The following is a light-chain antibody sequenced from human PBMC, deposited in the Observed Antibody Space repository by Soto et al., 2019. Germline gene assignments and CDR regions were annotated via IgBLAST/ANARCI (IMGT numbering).Light chain of an antibody. V-gene: IGKV3-15*01. CDR2: GAS. J-gene: IGKJ1*01. Sequence: EIVMMQSPATLSVSPGERATLSCRASQGIKDYVAWFQQKPGQAPRLLIYGASTRATAIPARFSGSGSGTEFTLSISSLQSEDFAVYYCQQYNTWPRTFGQGTKVDIK. CDR3: QQYNTWPRT. CDR1: QGIKDY.